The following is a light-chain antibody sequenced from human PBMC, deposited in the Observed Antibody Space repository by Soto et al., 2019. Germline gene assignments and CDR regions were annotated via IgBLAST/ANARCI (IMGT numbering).Light chain of an antibody. J-gene: IGKJ2*01. CDR2: GVS. CDR1: QTVTSSY. Sequence: EIVLTQSPGTLSLSPGERATLSCKASQTVTSSYLAWYQQKPCQAPRLLIYGVSSSATGIPDRFSGSGSGTDFTLTISRLEPEDFAVYYCQQYGTSPQTFGQGTKVEIK. CDR3: QQYGTSPQT. V-gene: IGKV3-20*01.